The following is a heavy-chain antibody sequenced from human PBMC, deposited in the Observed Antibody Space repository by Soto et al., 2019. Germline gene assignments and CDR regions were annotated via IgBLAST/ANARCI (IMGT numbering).Heavy chain of an antibody. CDR1: GFTFSTYS. Sequence: EVQLVESGGGLAQPGGSLRLSCAASGFTFSTYSLTWVRQAPGKGLEWVSYISGRSSAIYYTDSVNGRFTISRDNTKNSLYLQMNSLRDGDTAVYYCARGASGGYYNYYTMDVWGQGTTVTVSS. CDR3: ARGASGGYYNYYTMDV. J-gene: IGHJ6*02. D-gene: IGHD2-15*01. CDR2: ISGRSSAI. V-gene: IGHV3-48*02.